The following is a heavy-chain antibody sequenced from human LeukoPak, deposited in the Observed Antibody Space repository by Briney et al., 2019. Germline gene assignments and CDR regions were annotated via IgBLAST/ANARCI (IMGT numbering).Heavy chain of an antibody. D-gene: IGHD2-2*02. J-gene: IGHJ5*02. CDR1: GGSISSSSSY. CDR3: ARDRCSSSSCYIFDP. V-gene: IGHV4-39*02. CDR2: IYYSGSS. Sequence: SETLSLTCSVSGGSISSSSSYWGWIRQPPGKGLEWIGSIYYSGSSFDNPALKSRVTISVDTSKNQFSLKLSSVTAADTAVYYCARDRCSSSSCYIFDPWGQGILVTVSS.